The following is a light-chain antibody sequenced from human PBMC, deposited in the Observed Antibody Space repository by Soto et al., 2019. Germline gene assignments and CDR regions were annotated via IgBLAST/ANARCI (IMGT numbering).Light chain of an antibody. J-gene: IGLJ2*01. V-gene: IGLV2-14*01. CDR1: SSDVGGYNH. Sequence: QSVLTQPASVSGSPGQSITISCTGSSSDVGGYNHVSWYQQHPGKAPKLMIYEVSNRPSGVSNRFSGSKSGNTASLTISGLQAEDEADYYCCSYTRRSTRVFGGGTKLTVL. CDR3: CSYTRRSTRV. CDR2: EVS.